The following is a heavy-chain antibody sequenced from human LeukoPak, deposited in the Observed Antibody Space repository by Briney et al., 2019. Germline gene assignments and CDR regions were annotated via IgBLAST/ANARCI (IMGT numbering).Heavy chain of an antibody. Sequence: GGTLRLSCAASGFTFSSYGMSWVRQAPGKGLEWVSAISPSGGSTYYADSVKGRFTISRDNSKNTLSLQMNSLRAEDTAVYYCAKKENSRSLSRFDYWGQGTLVTVSS. V-gene: IGHV3-23*01. CDR2: ISPSGGST. J-gene: IGHJ4*02. D-gene: IGHD5-18*01. CDR1: GFTFSSYG. CDR3: AKKENSRSLSRFDY.